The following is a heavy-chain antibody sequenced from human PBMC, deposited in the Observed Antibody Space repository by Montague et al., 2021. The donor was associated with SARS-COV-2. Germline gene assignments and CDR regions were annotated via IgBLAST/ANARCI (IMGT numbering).Heavy chain of an antibody. CDR1: GGSISSYY. V-gene: IGHV4-59*08. CDR3: ARHAASTIFGVVIIPTGMDG. Sequence: SETLSLTCTVSGGSISSYYWSWIRQPPGKGLEWIGYIYYSGSTNYNPSLKSRVTISVDTSKNQFSLKLSSVTAADTAVYYCARHAASTIFGVVIIPTGMDGWGQGTTVTVSS. J-gene: IGHJ6*02. D-gene: IGHD3-3*01. CDR2: IYYSGST.